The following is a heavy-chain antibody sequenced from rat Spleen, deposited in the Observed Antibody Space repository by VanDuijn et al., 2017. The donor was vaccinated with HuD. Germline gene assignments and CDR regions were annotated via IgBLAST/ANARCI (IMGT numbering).Heavy chain of an antibody. Sequence: EVQLQESGPGLVKPSQSLSLTCSVTVYSITTNYWDWIRTFPGNKMEWIGHISYSGSTSYNPSLKIRISITRDTSKNQFFLQVNSVTTEDTATYYCARDYGGYSLNWFAYWGQGTLVTVSS. J-gene: IGHJ3*01. V-gene: IGHV3-1*01. CDR3: ARDYGGYSLNWFAY. CDR2: ISYSGST. CDR1: VYSITTNY. D-gene: IGHD1-11*01.